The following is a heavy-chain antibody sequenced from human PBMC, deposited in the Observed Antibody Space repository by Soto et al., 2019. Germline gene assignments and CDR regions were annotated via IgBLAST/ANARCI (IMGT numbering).Heavy chain of an antibody. CDR2: IWSDGSDE. D-gene: IGHD6-6*01. CDR1: GFNFSDSG. CDR3: VRGNRFASSSGWGGGFDF. V-gene: IGHV3-33*03. J-gene: IGHJ4*02. Sequence: QVQLVESGGGVVQPARSLRLSCAASGFNFSDSGMHWVRQAPGKGLEWVAVIWSDGSDEDYADSVKGRFSISRDNSERKLYLQINSLRAGDTAVYYCVRGNRFASSSGWGGGFDFWGQGTLVTVSA.